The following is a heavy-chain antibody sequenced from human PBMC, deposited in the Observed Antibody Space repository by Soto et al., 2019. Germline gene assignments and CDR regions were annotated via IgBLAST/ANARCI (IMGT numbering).Heavy chain of an antibody. CDR3: ARHPLYSWSSKYYYGMDV. V-gene: IGHV5-10-1*01. CDR1: GYSFTSYW. CDR2: IDPSDSYT. Sequence: PGESLKISCKGSGYSFTSYWISLVRQMPGKGLEWMGRIDPSDSYTNYSPSFQGHVTISADKSISTAYLQWSSLKASDTAMYYCARHPLYSWSSKYYYGMDVWGQGTTVTVSS. D-gene: IGHD1-26*01. J-gene: IGHJ6*02.